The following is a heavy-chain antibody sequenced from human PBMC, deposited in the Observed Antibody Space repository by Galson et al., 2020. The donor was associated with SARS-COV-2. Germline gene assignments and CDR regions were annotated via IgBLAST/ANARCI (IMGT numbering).Heavy chain of an antibody. J-gene: IGHJ4*02. CDR1: GGSISGISYY. CDR2: IYSSGST. D-gene: IGHD6-19*01. Sequence: SETLSLTCAVSGGSISGISYYWSWIRQPAGQGLEWIGRIYSSGSTNYNPSLKSRVTISVDTSKNQFSLKLTSVTAADTAVYYCAAGPVAGTGEWGQGTLVTCSS. V-gene: IGHV4-61*02. CDR3: AAGPVAGTGE.